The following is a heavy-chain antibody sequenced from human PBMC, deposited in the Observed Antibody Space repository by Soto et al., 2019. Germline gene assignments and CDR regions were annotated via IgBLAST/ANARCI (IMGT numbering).Heavy chain of an antibody. D-gene: IGHD3-10*01. CDR1: GFTFSSYG. CDR3: ERDGEMAHNAFDL. CDR2: IWYDGSNK. Sequence: SLRRSFAASGFTFSSYGMHFVRQSPGKGLDWLAVIWYDGSNKNYVDSVKGRFTISRDNSKNALYLQMNSLRAEDTAMYQCERDGEMAHNAFDLWGQGTM. J-gene: IGHJ3*01. V-gene: IGHV3-33*01.